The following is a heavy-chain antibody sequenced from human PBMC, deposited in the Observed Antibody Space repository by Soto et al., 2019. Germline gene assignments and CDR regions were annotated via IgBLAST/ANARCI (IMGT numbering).Heavy chain of an antibody. D-gene: IGHD5-12*01. Sequence: QVQLVQSGAEVKKPGSSVKVSCKTSGGLFSVFSFNWVRQAPGQGLEWMGGVLPITGSTDYAQKFQGRLTITADRSTSTIYMELCRLTSDDTANYYCATIRVRGGPLRFEDGGQGTLISVSS. J-gene: IGHJ4*01. CDR2: VLPITGST. CDR3: ATIRVRGGPLRFED. V-gene: IGHV1-69*06. CDR1: GGLFSVFS.